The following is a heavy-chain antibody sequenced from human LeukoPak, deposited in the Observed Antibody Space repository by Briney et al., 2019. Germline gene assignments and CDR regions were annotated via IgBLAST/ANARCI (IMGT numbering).Heavy chain of an antibody. J-gene: IGHJ4*02. CDR2: IKSKSNGGTI. D-gene: IGHD6-13*01. CDR3: TTVVSSWSFDY. V-gene: IGHV3-15*01. CDR1: GFTFSNAW. Sequence: GGSLRLSCAASGFTFSNAWMTWVRQAPGKGREWIARIKSKSNGGTIDYAAPVKGRFTISRDDSKDTLYLQMNSLKIEDAAVYYCTTVVSSWSFDYWGQGTLVTVSS.